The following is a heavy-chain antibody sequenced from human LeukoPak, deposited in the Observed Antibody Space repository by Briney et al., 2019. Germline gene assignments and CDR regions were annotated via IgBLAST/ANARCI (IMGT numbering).Heavy chain of an antibody. CDR3: ARQDRITIFGVVIIRGDY. Sequence: SGTLSLTCTVSGGSISSSSYYWGWIRQPPGKGLEWIGSIYYSGSTYYNPSLKSRVTISVDTSKNQFSLKLSSVTAADTAVYYRARQDRITIFGVVIIRGDYWGQGTLVTVSS. CDR2: IYYSGST. J-gene: IGHJ4*02. V-gene: IGHV4-39*01. D-gene: IGHD3-3*01. CDR1: GGSISSSSYY.